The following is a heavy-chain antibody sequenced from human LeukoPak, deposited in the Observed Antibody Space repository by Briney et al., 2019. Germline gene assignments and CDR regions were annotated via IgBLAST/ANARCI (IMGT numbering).Heavy chain of an antibody. CDR1: GGSISSGDYY. J-gene: IGHJ5*02. CDR2: IYYSGST. Sequence: SETLSLTCTVSGGSISSGDYYWSWIRQPPGKGLEWIGYIYYSGSTYYNPSLKSRVTISVDTSKNQFSLKLSSVTAADTAVYYCARAFVVVPAAIINWFDPWGQGTLATVSS. V-gene: IGHV4-30-4*08. D-gene: IGHD2-2*01. CDR3: ARAFVVVPAAIINWFDP.